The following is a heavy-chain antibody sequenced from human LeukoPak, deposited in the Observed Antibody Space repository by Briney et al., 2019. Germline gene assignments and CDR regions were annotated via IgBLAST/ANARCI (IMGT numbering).Heavy chain of an antibody. Sequence: SVKVSCKASGGTFISYAISWVRQAPGQGLEWMGRIIPIFGTANYAQKFQGRVTITTDESTSTAYMELSSLRSEDTAVYYCAVCIAVAPTKNAFDIWGQGTMVTVSS. CDR3: AVCIAVAPTKNAFDI. V-gene: IGHV1-69*05. D-gene: IGHD6-19*01. CDR2: IIPIFGTA. CDR1: GGTFISYA. J-gene: IGHJ3*02.